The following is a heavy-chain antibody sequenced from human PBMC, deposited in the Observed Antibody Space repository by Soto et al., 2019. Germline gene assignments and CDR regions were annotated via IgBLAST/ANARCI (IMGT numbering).Heavy chain of an antibody. CDR2: IWYDGSSK. Sequence: QVHLVESGGGVVQPGMSLRLSCAASGFTFSNYGMHWFRQAPGKGLEWVALIWYDGSSKNFADSVKGRFLISRDNFLNTLYLQMNSLRVEDTAVYYCATGGSSSWYTFDSWGQGTLVTVSS. D-gene: IGHD6-13*01. CDR3: ATGGSSSWYTFDS. CDR1: GFTFSNYG. J-gene: IGHJ4*02. V-gene: IGHV3-33*01.